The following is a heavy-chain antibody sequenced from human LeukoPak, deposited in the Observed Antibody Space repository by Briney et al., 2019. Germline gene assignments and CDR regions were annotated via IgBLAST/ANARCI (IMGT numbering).Heavy chain of an antibody. D-gene: IGHD2-15*01. V-gene: IGHV3-48*04. Sequence: GGSLRLSCAASGFTFSTYTMNWVRQAPGKGLEWVSYISTSSSTIYYADSVKGRFTISRDSAKNSLYLQMNSLRAEDTAVYYCASKKVVPATPFDYWGQGTLVTVSS. CDR2: ISTSSSTI. CDR3: ASKKVVPATPFDY. CDR1: GFTFSTYT. J-gene: IGHJ4*02.